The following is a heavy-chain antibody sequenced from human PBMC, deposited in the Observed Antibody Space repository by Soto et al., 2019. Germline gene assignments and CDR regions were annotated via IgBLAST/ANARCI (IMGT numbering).Heavy chain of an antibody. CDR2: IYYSGST. D-gene: IGHD6-19*01. Sequence: QLQLQESGPGLVKPSETLSLTCTVSGGSISSSSYYWGWIRQPPGKGLEWIGSIYYSGSTYYNPSLTSRVTISVDTSKNQFSLKLSSVTAADTAVYYCARQRKQWLVRHNWFDPWGQGTLVTVSS. J-gene: IGHJ5*02. CDR3: ARQRKQWLVRHNWFDP. CDR1: GGSISSSSYY. V-gene: IGHV4-39*01.